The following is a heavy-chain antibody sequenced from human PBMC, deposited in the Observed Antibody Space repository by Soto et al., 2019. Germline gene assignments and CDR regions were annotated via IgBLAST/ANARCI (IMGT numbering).Heavy chain of an antibody. J-gene: IGHJ5*02. CDR2: IYYSGST. D-gene: IGHD3-22*01. CDR3: TRVAYIERSDYLSNLLDL. Sequence: PSETPSLTCTVSDGSVSSGIYYWSWIRQPPGKGLELIGYIYYSGSTNYNPSLKRRVTISVDTSKNQVSLKLSSVTTSDTAVFYSTRVAYIERSDYLSNLLDLCAEGFLVTFS. CDR1: DGSVSSGIYY. V-gene: IGHV4-61*01.